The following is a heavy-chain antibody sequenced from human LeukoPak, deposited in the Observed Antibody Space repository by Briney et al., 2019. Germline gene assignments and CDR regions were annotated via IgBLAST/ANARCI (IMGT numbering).Heavy chain of an antibody. J-gene: IGHJ4*02. CDR2: IYYSGST. CDR3: ARSRDGYNLKPYYFDY. Sequence: PSETLSLTCTVSGGSISSYYWSWIRQPPGKGLKWIGHIYYSGSTNYNPSLKSRVTISIDTSKNQFSLKLSSVTAADTAVYYCARSRDGYNLKPYYFDYWGQGTLVTVSS. CDR1: GGSISSYY. V-gene: IGHV4-59*01. D-gene: IGHD5-24*01.